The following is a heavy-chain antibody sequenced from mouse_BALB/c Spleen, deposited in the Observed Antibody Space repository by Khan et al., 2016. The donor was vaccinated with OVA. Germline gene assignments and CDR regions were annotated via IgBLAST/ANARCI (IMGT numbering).Heavy chain of an antibody. Sequence: VQLKESGPELVKPGASVKISCKASGYSFTGYFMNWVMQSHGTSLEWIGRINPHFGETFYNQKFRDKATLTVDESSSTAHMELRSLASEDSAVYYCARIYGSDFDDWGQGTTLTVSS. CDR1: GYSFTGYF. D-gene: IGHD1-1*01. J-gene: IGHJ2*01. V-gene: IGHV1-20*02. CDR2: INPHFGET. CDR3: ARIYGSDFDD.